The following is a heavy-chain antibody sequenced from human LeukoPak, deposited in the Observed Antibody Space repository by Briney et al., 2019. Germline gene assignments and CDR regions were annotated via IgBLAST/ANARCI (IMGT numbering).Heavy chain of an antibody. CDR3: AKDHTARELKD. Sequence: GGSLRLSCAASGFVFTAYGMHWVRPAPGKGLEWVAVIAYDGRYRCFADSVKGRFTISRDNSRNTVSLQMKSLRVDDRAVCYCAKDHTARELKDWGQGTLVTVSS. D-gene: IGHD3-10*01. CDR1: GFVFTAYG. V-gene: IGHV3-30*18. CDR2: IAYDGRYR. J-gene: IGHJ4*02.